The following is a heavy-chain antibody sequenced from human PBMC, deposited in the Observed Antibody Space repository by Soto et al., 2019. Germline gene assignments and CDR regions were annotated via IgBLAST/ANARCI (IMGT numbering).Heavy chain of an antibody. D-gene: IGHD6-13*01. CDR3: ARSPRSSPYFDY. Sequence: GESLKISCRCSGYTFSNFWIARVRHLPGKGLEWMGIIYPGDHETRYSPSFHGKVTISADKPINTAYLQWSSLEASDSAFYYCARSPRSSPYFDYWGQGALVTVSS. CDR1: GYTFSNFW. V-gene: IGHV5-51*01. J-gene: IGHJ4*02. CDR2: IYPGDHET.